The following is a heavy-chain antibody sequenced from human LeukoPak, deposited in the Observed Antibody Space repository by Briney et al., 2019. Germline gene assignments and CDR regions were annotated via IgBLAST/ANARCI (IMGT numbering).Heavy chain of an antibody. CDR3: ARDRGLGTWFDP. D-gene: IGHD1-1*01. CDR1: GGAITSYY. CDR2: IYYSGSA. V-gene: IGHV4-59*01. J-gene: IGHJ5*02. Sequence: PSETLSLTCTVSGGAITSYYWSWIRQPPGKGLEWIGYIYYSGSANYNPSLKSRVTISVDTSKTLFSLKPSSVTAADTAVYYCARDRGLGTWFDPWGQGTLVTVSS.